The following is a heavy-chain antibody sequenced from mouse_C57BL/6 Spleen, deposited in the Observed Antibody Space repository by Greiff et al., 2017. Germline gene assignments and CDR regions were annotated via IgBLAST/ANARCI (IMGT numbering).Heavy chain of an antibody. CDR3: AKMGGYDNYYAMDY. V-gene: IGHV2-5*01. CDR2: IWRGGST. CDR1: GFSLTSYG. J-gene: IGHJ4*01. D-gene: IGHD2-2*01. Sequence: VKLQESGPGLVQPSQSLSITCTVSGFSLTSYGVHWVRQSPGKGLEWLGVIWRGGSTDYNAAFMSRLSITNDNSKSQVFFKMNSLQADDTAIYXCAKMGGYDNYYAMDYWGQGTSVTVSS.